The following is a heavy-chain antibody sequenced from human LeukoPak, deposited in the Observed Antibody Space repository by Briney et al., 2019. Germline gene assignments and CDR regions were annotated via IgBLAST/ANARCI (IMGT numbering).Heavy chain of an antibody. Sequence: PGGSLRLSCAASGFTFSSYAMSWVCQAPGKGLEWVSAISGSGGSTYYADSVKGRFTISRDNSKNTLYLQMNSLRVEDTAVYFCARGGKSGAGYCSGGSCYSFDYWGQGTLVTVSS. CDR1: GFTFSSYA. J-gene: IGHJ4*02. CDR2: ISGSGGST. CDR3: ARGGKSGAGYCSGGSCYSFDY. D-gene: IGHD2-15*01. V-gene: IGHV3-23*01.